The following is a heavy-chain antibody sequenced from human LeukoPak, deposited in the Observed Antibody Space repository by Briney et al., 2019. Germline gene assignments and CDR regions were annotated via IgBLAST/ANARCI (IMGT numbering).Heavy chain of an antibody. J-gene: IGHJ6*02. CDR2: INAGNGNT. Sequence: AASVKVSCTASGYTFTSYAMHWVRQAPGQRLEWMGWINAGNGNTKYSQKFQGRVTITRDTSASTAYMELSSLRSEDTAVYYCARAQGLELSYYYGMDVWGQGTTVTVSS. CDR3: ARAQGLELSYYYGMDV. D-gene: IGHD1-7*01. V-gene: IGHV1-3*01. CDR1: GYTFTSYA.